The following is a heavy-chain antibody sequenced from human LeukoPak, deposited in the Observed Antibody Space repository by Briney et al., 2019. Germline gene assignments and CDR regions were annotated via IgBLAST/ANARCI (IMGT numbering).Heavy chain of an antibody. J-gene: IGHJ6*04. CDR1: GFTFSSYE. V-gene: IGHV3-48*03. CDR2: ISSSGSTI. CDR3: AELGITMIGGV. Sequence: GGSLRLSCAASGFTFSSYEMNWVGQAPGEGLGWVSYISSSGSTIYYADSVKGRFTISRDNAKNSLYLQMNSLRAEDTAVYYCAELGITMIGGVWGKGTTVTISS. D-gene: IGHD3-10*02.